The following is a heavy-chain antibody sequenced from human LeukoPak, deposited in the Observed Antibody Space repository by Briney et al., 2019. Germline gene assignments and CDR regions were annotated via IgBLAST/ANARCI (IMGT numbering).Heavy chain of an antibody. CDR2: INHSGSN. Sequence: SETRSLTCAVYGGSFSGYYWSWIRQPPGKGLEGIGEINHSGSNNYNPSLKSRVTISVDTSKNQCSLKLSSVTAADTAVYYCARHRRITMLAVVTYSHYYSLDVWGKGTTVTISS. CDR1: GGSFSGYY. V-gene: IGHV4-34*01. D-gene: IGHD3-22*01. CDR3: ARHRRITMLAVVTYSHYYSLDV. J-gene: IGHJ6*03.